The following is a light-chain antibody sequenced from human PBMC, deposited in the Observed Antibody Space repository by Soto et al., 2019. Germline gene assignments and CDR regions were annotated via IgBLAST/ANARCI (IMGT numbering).Light chain of an antibody. CDR2: KAS. V-gene: IGKV1-5*03. CDR3: QQSFT. J-gene: IGKJ3*01. Sequence: DIQMTQSPSTLSASVGDRVTITCRASQSISSWLAWYQQKPGKAPKLLIYKASTLESGVPSRFSGSGSGTEFTLTISSLQPDDFATYYCQQSFTFGPRTKVVIK. CDR1: QSISSW.